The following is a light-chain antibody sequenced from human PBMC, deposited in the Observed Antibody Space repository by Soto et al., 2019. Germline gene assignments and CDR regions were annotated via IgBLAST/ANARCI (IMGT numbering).Light chain of an antibody. CDR1: QSILYSSNNKNY. CDR2: WAS. V-gene: IGKV4-1*01. CDR3: QQSYSSPQT. J-gene: IGKJ1*01. Sequence: DIVMTQSPDSLAVSLGERATINCKSSQSILYSSNNKNYLAWYQQKPGQPPKLLIYWASTRESGVPDRFSGSGSGTDFTLTISSLQAGDVAVYYCQQSYSSPQTFGQGTKVEIK.